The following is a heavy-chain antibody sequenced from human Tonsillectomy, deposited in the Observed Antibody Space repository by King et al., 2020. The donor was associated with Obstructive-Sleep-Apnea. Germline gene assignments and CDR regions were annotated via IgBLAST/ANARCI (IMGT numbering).Heavy chain of an antibody. CDR3: PSRANNYDGIGFPRDAFDI. V-gene: IGHV5-51*01. CDR1: GYSFTSYW. Sequence: QLVQSGAEVKKPGESLKISCKGSGYSFTSYWIGWARQMPGKGLEWMGIIYPGDSETRYSPSFQGQFTISADTSITTAYLQWSSLMASDTALYYCPSRANNYDGIGFPRDAFDIWGQGTMVTVSS. D-gene: IGHD3-22*01. CDR2: IYPGDSET. J-gene: IGHJ3*02.